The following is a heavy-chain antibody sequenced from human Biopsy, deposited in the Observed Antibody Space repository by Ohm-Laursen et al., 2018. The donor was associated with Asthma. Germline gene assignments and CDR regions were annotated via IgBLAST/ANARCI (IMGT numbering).Heavy chain of an antibody. CDR2: ISRSGTTT. D-gene: IGHD1-26*01. CDR3: ARVFESSQWGPFYFFGLDV. J-gene: IGHJ6*02. CDR1: GFSFSDYF. Sequence: RLSCAASGFSFSDYFMTWMRQAPGKGLEWVSSISRSGTTTYPAEFVMDRFTISRDNAQNSLFLQMDSLRPEDTAIYFCARVFESSQWGPFYFFGLDVWGQGTTVAVS. V-gene: IGHV3-11*01.